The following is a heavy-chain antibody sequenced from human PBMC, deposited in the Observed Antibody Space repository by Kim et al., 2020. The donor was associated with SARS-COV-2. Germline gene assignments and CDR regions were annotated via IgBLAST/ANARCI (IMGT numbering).Heavy chain of an antibody. V-gene: IGHV1-69*04. J-gene: IGHJ4*02. CDR2: IIPILGIA. CDR3: ARLDYYDSSGYYYPPDY. CDR1: GGTFSSYA. Sequence: SVKVSCKASGGTFSSYAISWVRQAPGQGLEWMGRIIPILGIANYAQKFQGRVTITADKSTSTAYMELSSLRSEDTAVYYCARLDYYDSSGYYYPPDYWGQGTLVTVSS. D-gene: IGHD3-22*01.